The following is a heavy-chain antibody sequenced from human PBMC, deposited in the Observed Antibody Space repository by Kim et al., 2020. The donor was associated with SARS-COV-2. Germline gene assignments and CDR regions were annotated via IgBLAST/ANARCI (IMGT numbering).Heavy chain of an antibody. CDR1: GYTFTSYY. CDR3: ARDPFPHATMVRGVIGVYGMDV. Sequence: ASVKVSCKASGYTFTSYYMHWVRQAPGQGLEWMGIINPSGGSTSYAQKFQGRVTMTRDTSTSTVYMELSSLRSEDTAVYYCARDPFPHATMVRGVIGVYGMDVWGQGTTVTVSS. CDR2: INPSGGST. D-gene: IGHD3-10*01. V-gene: IGHV1-46*01. J-gene: IGHJ6*02.